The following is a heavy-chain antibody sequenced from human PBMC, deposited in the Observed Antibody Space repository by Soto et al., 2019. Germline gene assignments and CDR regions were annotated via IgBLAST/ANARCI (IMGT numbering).Heavy chain of an antibody. V-gene: IGHV4-31*03. Sequence: SETLSLTCTFSGCSISSGGYYWSWIRQHPGKGLEWIGYIYYSGSTYYNPSLKSRVTISVDTSKNQFSLKLSSVTAADTAVYYCARWVIRDPGLYNWFDPWGQGTTVTVSS. CDR1: GCSISSGGYY. CDR2: IYYSGST. D-gene: IGHD3-22*01. J-gene: IGHJ5*02. CDR3: ARWVIRDPGLYNWFDP.